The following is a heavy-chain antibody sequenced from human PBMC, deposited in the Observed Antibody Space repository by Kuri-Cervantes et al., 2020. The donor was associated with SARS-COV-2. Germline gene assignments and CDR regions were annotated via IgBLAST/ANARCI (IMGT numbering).Heavy chain of an antibody. V-gene: IGHV3-23*03. Sequence: GGSLRLSCAASGFTFSSYAMSWVRQAPGKGLEWVSVIYSGGSSIYYADSVKGRFTISRDNSKNTLYLQMNSLRAEDTAVYYCAKDQDYYDSSGQFDYWGQGTLVTVSS. D-gene: IGHD3-22*01. CDR2: IYSGGSSI. CDR3: AKDQDYYDSSGQFDY. CDR1: GFTFSSYA. J-gene: IGHJ4*02.